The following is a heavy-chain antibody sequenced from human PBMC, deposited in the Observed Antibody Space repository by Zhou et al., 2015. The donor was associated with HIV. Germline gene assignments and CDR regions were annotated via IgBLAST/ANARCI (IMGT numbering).Heavy chain of an antibody. CDR2: FDPEDGET. Sequence: QVQLVQSGTEVKKPGASVKVSCKASGYRFLSYGISWVRQVPGQGLEWMGGFDPEDGETIYAQKFQGRVTMTEDTSTDTAYMELSSLRSEDTAVYYCATGGVGASAWWFDPWGQGTLVTVSP. V-gene: IGHV1-24*01. J-gene: IGHJ5*02. D-gene: IGHD1-26*01. CDR1: GYRFLSYG. CDR3: ATGGVGASAWWFDP.